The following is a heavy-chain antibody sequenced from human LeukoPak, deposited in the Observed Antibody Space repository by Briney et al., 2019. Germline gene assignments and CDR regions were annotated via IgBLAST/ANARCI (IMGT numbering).Heavy chain of an antibody. V-gene: IGHV4-59*01. Sequence: SETLSHTCTVSGGSISSYYWSWIRQPPGKGLEWIGYIYCSGSTNYNPSLKSRVTISVDTSKNQFSLKLSSVTAADTAVYYCARVGGSSGWYFFGAFDIWGQGTMVTVSS. CDR3: ARVGGSSGWYFFGAFDI. CDR1: GGSISSYY. D-gene: IGHD6-19*01. J-gene: IGHJ3*02. CDR2: IYCSGST.